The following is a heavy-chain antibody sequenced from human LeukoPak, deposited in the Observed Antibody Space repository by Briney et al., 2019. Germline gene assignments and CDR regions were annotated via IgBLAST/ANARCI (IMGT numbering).Heavy chain of an antibody. V-gene: IGHV3-21*01. D-gene: IGHD6-6*01. J-gene: IGHJ6*02. Sequence: GGSLRLSCAASGFTFSSYSMNWVRQAPGKGLEWVSSISSSSGYIYYADSVKGRFTISRDNAKNSLYLQMNSLRAEDTAVYYCARAPDRLAARPYYYYGMDVWGQGTTVTVSS. CDR1: GFTFSSYS. CDR3: ARAPDRLAARPYYYYGMDV. CDR2: ISSSSGYI.